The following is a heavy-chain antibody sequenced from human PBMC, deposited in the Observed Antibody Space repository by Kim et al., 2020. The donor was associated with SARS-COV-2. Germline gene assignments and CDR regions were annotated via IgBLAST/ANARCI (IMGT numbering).Heavy chain of an antibody. J-gene: IGHJ5*02. CDR3: ARHFGGGYCSGGSCYSGLNWFDP. CDR2: IDPSDSYT. CDR1: GYSFTSYW. V-gene: IGHV5-10-1*01. D-gene: IGHD2-15*01. Sequence: GESLKISCKGSGYSFTSYWISWVRQMPGKGLEWMGRIDPSDSYTNYSPSFQGHVTISADKSISTAYLQWSSLKASDTAMYYCARHFGGGYCSGGSCYSGLNWFDPCGQGTLVTVSS.